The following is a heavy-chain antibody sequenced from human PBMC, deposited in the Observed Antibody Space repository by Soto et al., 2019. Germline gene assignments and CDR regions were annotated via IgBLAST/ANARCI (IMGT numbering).Heavy chain of an antibody. Sequence: SETLSLTCTVSGGSISSYYWSWIRQPPGKGLEWIGYIYYSGSTNYNPSLKSRVTISVDTSKNQFSLRLSSVTAADTAVYYCARHAGVATYMGLAYFKTWGEGNLVTVSS. D-gene: IGHD5-12*01. CDR1: GGSISSYY. CDR2: IYYSGST. CDR3: ARHAGVATYMGLAYFKT. J-gene: IGHJ4*02. V-gene: IGHV4-59*08.